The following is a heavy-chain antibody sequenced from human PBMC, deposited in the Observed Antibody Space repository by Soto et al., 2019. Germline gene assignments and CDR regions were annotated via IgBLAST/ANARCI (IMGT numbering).Heavy chain of an antibody. V-gene: IGHV3-33*01. Sequence: AGGSLRLAGAASGFTFSSYGMHWVRQAPGKGLEWVAVIWYDGSNKYYADSVKGRFTISRDNSKNTLYLQMNSLRAEDTAVYYCARDSRYYGSSGSRGFDPWGQGTLVTVS. J-gene: IGHJ5*02. D-gene: IGHD3-22*01. CDR1: GFTFSSYG. CDR2: IWYDGSNK. CDR3: ARDSRYYGSSGSRGFDP.